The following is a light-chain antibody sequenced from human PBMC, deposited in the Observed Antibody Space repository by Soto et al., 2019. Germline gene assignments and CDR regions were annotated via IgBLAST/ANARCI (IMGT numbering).Light chain of an antibody. CDR3: QQSYSTPT. CDR1: QSISSY. J-gene: IGKJ1*01. Sequence: DIQMTQSPSSLSASVGDRVTITCRASQSISSYLNLYQQKPGKAPKLLIYAASSLQSGVPSRFSGSGSGTDFTLTISSPQPEDFETYYCQQSYSTPTFGQGTKVEIK. V-gene: IGKV1-39*01. CDR2: AAS.